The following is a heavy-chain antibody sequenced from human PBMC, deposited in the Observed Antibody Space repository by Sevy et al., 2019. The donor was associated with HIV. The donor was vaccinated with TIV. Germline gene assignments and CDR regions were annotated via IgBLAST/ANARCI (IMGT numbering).Heavy chain of an antibody. CDR2: FSFGCGKI. J-gene: IGHJ4*02. CDR3: AREGCSKPHDY. Sequence: GGSLRLSCAASGFTFSSYAMSWVRQAPGKGLEWVSTFSFGCGKINYADSVKGRFTISRDNSKNTLYLQMHSLRAEDTAVYYCAREGCSKPHDYWGQGTWSPSPQ. V-gene: IGHV3-23*01. D-gene: IGHD3-10*02. CDR1: GFTFSSYA.